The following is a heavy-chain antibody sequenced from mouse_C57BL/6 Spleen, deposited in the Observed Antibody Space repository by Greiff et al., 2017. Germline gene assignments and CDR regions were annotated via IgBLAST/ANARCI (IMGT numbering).Heavy chain of an antibody. CDR3: ARSPITPYFDY. D-gene: IGHD1-2*01. Sequence: EVKLQESGGGLVQPGGSLSLSCAASGFTFTDYYMSWVRQPPGKALEWLGFIRNKANGYTTEYSASVKGRFTISRDNSQSILYLQLNALRAEDSATYYCARSPITPYFDYWGQGTTLTVSS. CDR2: IRNKANGYTT. V-gene: IGHV7-3*01. J-gene: IGHJ2*01. CDR1: GFTFTDYY.